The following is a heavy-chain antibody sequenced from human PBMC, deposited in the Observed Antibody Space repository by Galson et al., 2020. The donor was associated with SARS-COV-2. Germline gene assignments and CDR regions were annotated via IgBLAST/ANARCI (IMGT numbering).Heavy chain of an antibody. V-gene: IGHV3-23*01. Sequence: GESLKISCAASGFTFSRYAMHWVRQAPGMGLEWVSGISGHGGNKYYTDSVKGRFTISRDNSKNTLYLQMNSLRAEDTAVYYCASVVGYSANADLDYWGQGTLGTASS. D-gene: IGHD2-15*01. CDR3: ASVVGYSANADLDY. CDR2: ISGHGGNK. CDR1: GFTFSRYA. J-gene: IGHJ4*02.